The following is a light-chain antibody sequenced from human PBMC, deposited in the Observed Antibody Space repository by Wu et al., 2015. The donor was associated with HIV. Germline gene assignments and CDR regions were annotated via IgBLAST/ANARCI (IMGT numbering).Light chain of an antibody. V-gene: IGKV1-5*03. CDR1: QSISTW. CDR2: TAS. CDR3: QQYHDYPWT. J-gene: IGKJ1*01. Sequence: DIQMTQSPSTLSASVGDRATITCRASQSISTWLAWYQQKPGKAPKLLIYTASNLESGVPSRFSGSGSGTEFTLTITNLQPDDFATYYCQQYHDYPWTFGQGTKVDVK.